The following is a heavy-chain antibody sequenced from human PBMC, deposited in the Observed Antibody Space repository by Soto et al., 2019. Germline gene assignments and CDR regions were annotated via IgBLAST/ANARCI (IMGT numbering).Heavy chain of an antibody. CDR1: GFTFSSYS. CDR3: ARKGAIAARRAGGFDY. Sequence: GSLILSCAASGFTFSSYSMNWVRQAPGKGLEWVSSISSSSSYIYYADSVKGRFTISRDNAKNSLYLQMNSLRAEDTAVYYCARKGAIAARRAGGFDYWGQGTLVTVSS. J-gene: IGHJ4*02. D-gene: IGHD6-6*01. V-gene: IGHV3-21*01. CDR2: ISSSSSYI.